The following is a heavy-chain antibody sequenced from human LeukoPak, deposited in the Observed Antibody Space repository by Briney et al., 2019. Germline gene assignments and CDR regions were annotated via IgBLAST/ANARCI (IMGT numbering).Heavy chain of an antibody. D-gene: IGHD3-10*01. CDR3: AKRGGRNGWGDFDY. CDR2: ISVSGDST. V-gene: IGHV3-23*01. Sequence: GGSLRLSCAASGFSFSTYAMNWVRQAPGKGLEWVSTISVSGDSTFYADSVQGRFTISRDTSKNSLSLHMNSLRAEDTAVYFCAKRGGRNGWGDFDYWGQGTLVTVS. J-gene: IGHJ4*02. CDR1: GFSFSTYA.